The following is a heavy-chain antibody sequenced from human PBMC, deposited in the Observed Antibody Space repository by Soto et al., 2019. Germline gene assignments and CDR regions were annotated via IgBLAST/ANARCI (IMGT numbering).Heavy chain of an antibody. CDR3: ARGRYQDY. Sequence: PSETLSLTCAVYGGSFSGYYWSWIRQPSGKGLEWIGEINHSGSTNYNPSLKSRVTISVDTSKNQFSLKLSSVTAADTAVYYCARGRYQDYWGQGTLVTVSS. J-gene: IGHJ4*02. D-gene: IGHD2-2*01. V-gene: IGHV4-34*01. CDR1: GGSFSGYY. CDR2: INHSGST.